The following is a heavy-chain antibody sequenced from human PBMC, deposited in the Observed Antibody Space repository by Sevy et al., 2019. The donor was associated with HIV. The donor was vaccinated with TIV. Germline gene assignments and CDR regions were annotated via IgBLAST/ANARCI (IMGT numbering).Heavy chain of an antibody. CDR2: IWYDGSSK. J-gene: IGHJ4*02. CDR3: ASGAYYYASRTENFDY. Sequence: GGSLRLSCAASGFTFSSYGMHWVRQAPGKGLDWVALIWYDGSSKYYADSVKGRFTISRDNSKNTLYLQMNSLRAEDTAVYYCASGAYYYASRTENFDYWGQGTLVTVSS. CDR1: GFTFSSYG. D-gene: IGHD3-10*01. V-gene: IGHV3-33*01.